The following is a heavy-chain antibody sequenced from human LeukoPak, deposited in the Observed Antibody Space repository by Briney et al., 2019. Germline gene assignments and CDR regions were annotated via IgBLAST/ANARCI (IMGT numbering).Heavy chain of an antibody. V-gene: IGHV4-39*07. J-gene: IGHJ3*02. CDR1: GDSIIGYY. D-gene: IGHD3-10*01. Sequence: SETLSLTCSVSGDSIIGYYWGWIRQPPGKGLEWIGNIYYTGNTYYNSSLKSRVTISLDTSKNQFSLKVISMTAAVTAAYYCTKSDGYGLIRICGRGTMVTVSS. CDR2: IYYTGNT. CDR3: TKSDGYGLIRI.